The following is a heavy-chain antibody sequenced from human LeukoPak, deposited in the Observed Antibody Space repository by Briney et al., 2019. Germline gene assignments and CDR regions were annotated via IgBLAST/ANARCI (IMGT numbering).Heavy chain of an antibody. CDR2: INHSGST. V-gene: IGHV4-34*01. Sequence: SEALSLTCAVYGGSFSGYYWSWIRQPPGKGLEWIGEINHSGSTNYNPSLKSRVTISVDTSKNQFSLKLSSVTAADTAVYYCARGRGAVDYWGQGTLVTVSS. D-gene: IGHD1-26*01. J-gene: IGHJ4*02. CDR3: ARGRGAVDY. CDR1: GGSFSGYY.